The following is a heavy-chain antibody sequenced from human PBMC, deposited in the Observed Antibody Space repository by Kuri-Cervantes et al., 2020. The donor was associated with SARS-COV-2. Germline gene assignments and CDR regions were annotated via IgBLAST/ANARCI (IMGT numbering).Heavy chain of an antibody. Sequence: GESLKISCAASGFTFSNAWMSWVRQAPGKGLEWVGRIKSKTDGGTTDYAAPVKGRFTISRDDSKNTLYLQMNSLKTEDTAVYYCAKDIAVAGHFDYWGLGILVTVSS. D-gene: IGHD6-19*01. V-gene: IGHV3-15*01. CDR2: IKSKTDGGTT. CDR1: GFTFSNAW. J-gene: IGHJ4*02. CDR3: AKDIAVAGHFDY.